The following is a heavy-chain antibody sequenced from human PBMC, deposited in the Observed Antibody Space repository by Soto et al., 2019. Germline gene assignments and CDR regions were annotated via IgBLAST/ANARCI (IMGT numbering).Heavy chain of an antibody. CDR2: INHSGST. CDR1: GGSFSGYY. Sequence: SETLSLTCAVYGGSFSGYYWSWIRQPPGKGLEWIGEINHSGSTNYNPFLKSRVTISVDTSKNQFSLKLSSVTAADTAVYYCARGRRGYSYGYSGYWGQGTLVTVSS. J-gene: IGHJ4*02. D-gene: IGHD5-18*01. CDR3: ARGRRGYSYGYSGY. V-gene: IGHV4-34*01.